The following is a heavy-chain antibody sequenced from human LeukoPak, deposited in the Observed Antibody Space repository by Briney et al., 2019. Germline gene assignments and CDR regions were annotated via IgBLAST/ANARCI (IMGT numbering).Heavy chain of an antibody. CDR1: GYSISSGYY. D-gene: IGHD6-13*01. J-gene: IGHJ4*02. CDR3: ARSSSRAADC. CDR2: IYQTGST. V-gene: IGHV4-38-2*01. Sequence: SETLSLTCGVSGYSISSGYYWGWIRQPPGTGLEWIGSIYQTGSTYYNPSLKSRVSMSVDTSKNQFSLRLSSVTAADTAVYYCARSSSRAADCWGQGILVTVSS.